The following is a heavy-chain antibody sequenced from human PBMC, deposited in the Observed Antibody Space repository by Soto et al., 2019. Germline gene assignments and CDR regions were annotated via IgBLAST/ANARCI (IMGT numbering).Heavy chain of an antibody. V-gene: IGHV3-64D*06. CDR3: LVASAAY. CDR1: GFTFSSYV. J-gene: IGHJ4*02. CDR2: ITSNGGST. D-gene: IGHD6-13*01. Sequence: PGGSLRLSCSASGFTFSSYVMNWVRQAPGKGLEYVSGITSNGGSTFYADSVKGRFIISRDNSQNTVYLQMSSLTTADTAVYYCLVASAAYGGQGTQVTVSS.